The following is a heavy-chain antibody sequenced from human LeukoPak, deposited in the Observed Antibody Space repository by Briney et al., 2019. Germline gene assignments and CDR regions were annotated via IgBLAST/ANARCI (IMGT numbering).Heavy chain of an antibody. CDR3: AKDGQVSGGSTRYNWFDP. D-gene: IGHD2-15*01. J-gene: IGHJ5*02. Sequence: GGSLRLSCAASGFTFSSYEMNWVRQAPGKGLEWVSAISGSGGSTYYADSVKGRFTISRDNSKNTLYLQMNSLRAEDTAVYYCAKDGQVSGGSTRYNWFDPWGQGTLVTVSS. V-gene: IGHV3-23*01. CDR1: GFTFSSYE. CDR2: ISGSGGST.